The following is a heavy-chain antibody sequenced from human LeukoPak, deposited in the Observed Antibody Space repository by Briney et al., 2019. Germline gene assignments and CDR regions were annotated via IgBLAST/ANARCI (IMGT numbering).Heavy chain of an antibody. CDR2: IYTSGST. J-gene: IGHJ3*02. CDR1: GGFISRGSYY. Sequence: SETLSLTYTGSGGFISRGSYYGSWMRQPAGKALEWIGRIYTSGSTNYNPSIKSRVNISVDTSKNQFSLKLSSVTAADTAVYYCATTAARSAFDIWGQGTMVTVSS. D-gene: IGHD6-6*01. V-gene: IGHV4-61*02. CDR3: ATTAARSAFDI.